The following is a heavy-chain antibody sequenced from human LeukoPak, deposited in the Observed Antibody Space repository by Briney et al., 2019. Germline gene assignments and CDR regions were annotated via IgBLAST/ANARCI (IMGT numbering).Heavy chain of an antibody. CDR2: IIPILGIA. CDR1: GGTFSSYA. V-gene: IGHV1-69*04. CDR3: AREEQLVPTPLDY. D-gene: IGHD6-13*01. Sequence: GSSVKVSCKASGGTFSSYAISWVRQAPGQGLEWMGRIIPILGIANYAQKFQGRVTITADKSTSTAYMELSSLRSEDTAVYYCAREEQLVPTPLDYWGQGTLVTVSS. J-gene: IGHJ4*02.